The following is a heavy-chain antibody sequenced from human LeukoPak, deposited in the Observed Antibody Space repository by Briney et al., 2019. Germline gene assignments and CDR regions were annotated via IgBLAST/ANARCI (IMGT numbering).Heavy chain of an antibody. J-gene: IGHJ2*01. CDR1: GFTVSSNY. CDR2: IYSGGST. CDR3: VYYDSSGPSFDL. Sequence: PGGSLRLSCAASGFTVSSNYMSRVRQAPGKGLEWVSVIYSGGSTYYADSVKGRFTISRDNSKNTLYLQMNSLRAEDTAVYYCVYYDSSGPSFDLWGRGTLVTVSS. V-gene: IGHV3-53*01. D-gene: IGHD3-22*01.